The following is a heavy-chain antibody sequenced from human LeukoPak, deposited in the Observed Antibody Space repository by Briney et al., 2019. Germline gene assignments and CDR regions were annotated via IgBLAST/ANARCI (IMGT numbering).Heavy chain of an antibody. V-gene: IGHV3-23*01. Sequence: GGSLRLSCAASGFTFSSYWMSWVRQAPGKGLEWVSAIRGSGGTTYYADSVKGRFTISRDNSKNTLFLQMNSLRAEDTAVYYCAKPPFSDSSGFANWGHGTLVTVSS. CDR2: IRGSGGTT. J-gene: IGHJ4*01. CDR1: GFTFSSYW. CDR3: AKPPFSDSSGFAN. D-gene: IGHD3-22*01.